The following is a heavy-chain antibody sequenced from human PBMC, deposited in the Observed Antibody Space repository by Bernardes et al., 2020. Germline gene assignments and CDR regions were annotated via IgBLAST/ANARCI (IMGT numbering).Heavy chain of an antibody. CDR1: GYTLTALS. J-gene: IGHJ5*02. V-gene: IGHV1-24*01. CDR3: ATTWGPYSSSWFDP. D-gene: IGHD6-13*01. CDR2: FDPEDGET. Sequence: ASVKVSCKVSGYTLTALSMHWVRQAPGKGLEWMGGFDPEDGETIYAQKFQGRVTMTEDTSTDTAYMELSSLRSEDTAVYYCATTWGPYSSSWFDPWGQGTLVTVSS.